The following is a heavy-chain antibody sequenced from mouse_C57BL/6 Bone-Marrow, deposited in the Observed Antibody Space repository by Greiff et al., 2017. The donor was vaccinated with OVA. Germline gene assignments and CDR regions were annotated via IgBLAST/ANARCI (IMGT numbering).Heavy chain of an antibody. CDR2: ISYDGSN. J-gene: IGHJ4*01. CDR1: GYSITSGYY. CDR3: ARGGYYAMDY. Sequence: EVQLVESGPGLVKPSQSLSLTCSVTGYSITSGYYWNWIRQFPGNKLEWMGYISYDGSNKYNPSLKNRISITRDTSKNQFFLKLNSVTTEDTATYYCARGGYYAMDYWGQGTSVTVSS. V-gene: IGHV3-6*01.